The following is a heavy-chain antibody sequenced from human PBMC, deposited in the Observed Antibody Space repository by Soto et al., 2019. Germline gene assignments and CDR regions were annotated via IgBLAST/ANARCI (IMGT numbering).Heavy chain of an antibody. CDR2: INPSGGST. D-gene: IGHD6-19*01. CDR1: GYTFTSYY. CDR3: ARDFSGENSSGWYFFDY. V-gene: IGHV1-46*01. J-gene: IGHJ4*02. Sequence: KNHTASVTVSCKASGYTFTSYYLHWVRQAPGQGLEWMGIINPSGGSTSYAQKFQGRVTMTRDTSTSTVYMGLSSLRSEDTAVYYCARDFSGENSSGWYFFDYWGQGTLVTVSS.